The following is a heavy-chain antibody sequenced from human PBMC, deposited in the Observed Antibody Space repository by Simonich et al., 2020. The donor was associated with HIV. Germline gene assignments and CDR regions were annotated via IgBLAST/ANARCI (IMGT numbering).Heavy chain of an antibody. CDR2: NSGSGGST. V-gene: IGHV3-23*01. D-gene: IGHD3-3*01. CDR1: GFTFSSYA. Sequence: EVQLLESGGGLVQPGGSLRLSCAASGFTFSSYAMSWVRQAPGKGVEWVSANSGSGGSTYYADSVKGRFTISRDNSKNTLYLQMNSLRAEDTAVYYCAKDRYYNFWSGYYDYWGQGTLVTVSS. CDR3: AKDRYYNFWSGYYDY. J-gene: IGHJ4*02.